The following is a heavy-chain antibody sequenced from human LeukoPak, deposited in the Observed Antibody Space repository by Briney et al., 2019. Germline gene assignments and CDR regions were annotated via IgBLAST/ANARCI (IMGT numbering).Heavy chain of an antibody. D-gene: IGHD3-10*01. CDR1: GFTFSRSW. Sequence: GGSLRLSCAASGFTFSRSWMTWVRQAPGKGLEWVASINEDGSEIHYVDSVKGRFTIARDNAKDSLFLQMNSLTVEDTAMYYCVRSFHPGGWFDPWGQGTLVTVSS. CDR2: INEDGSEI. V-gene: IGHV3-7*01. J-gene: IGHJ5*02. CDR3: VRSFHPGGWFDP.